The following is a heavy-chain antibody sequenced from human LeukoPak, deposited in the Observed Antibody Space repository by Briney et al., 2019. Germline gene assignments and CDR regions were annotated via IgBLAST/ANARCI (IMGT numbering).Heavy chain of an antibody. J-gene: IGHJ5*02. D-gene: IGHD4-17*01. CDR1: GYIFTGYY. CDR3: AREGDYGDYPSSWFDP. Sequence: ASVKVSCKASGYIFTGYYMHWVRQAPGQGLEWMGWINPNSGDTNYAQKFQGRVTMTRDTSISTAYMELSRLRSDDTAVYYCAREGDYGDYPSSWFDPWGQGTLVTVSS. V-gene: IGHV1-2*02. CDR2: INPNSGDT.